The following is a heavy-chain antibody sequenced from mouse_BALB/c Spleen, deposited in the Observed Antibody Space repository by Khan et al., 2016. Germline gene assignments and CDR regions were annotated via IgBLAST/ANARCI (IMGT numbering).Heavy chain of an antibody. CDR2: ISYSGLT. Sequence: EVQLQESGPGLVKPSQSLSLTCTVTGYSITSDYAWNCIRQFPGNKLEWMGYISYSGLTNYNPSLKSRISITRDTSKNQFFLQLISVTTEDTATYSCADGGYYAWFPYWGRGTLITISA. J-gene: IGHJ3*01. CDR3: ADGGYYAWFPY. CDR1: GYSITSDYA. D-gene: IGHD2-3*01. V-gene: IGHV3-2*02.